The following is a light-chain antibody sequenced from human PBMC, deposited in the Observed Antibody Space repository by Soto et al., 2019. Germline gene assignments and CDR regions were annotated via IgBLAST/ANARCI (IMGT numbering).Light chain of an antibody. CDR1: QSISSY. CDR3: QQSDSTPYT. CDR2: DAS. V-gene: IGKV1-39*01. J-gene: IGKJ5*01. Sequence: DIQITPSPSSLSASVGDRVTLACRASQSISSYLNWYQQKPGKAPNLLIYDASSLLSGVPSRFSGSGSGTDFTLTISSLQPEDFSIYYCQQSDSTPYTFGQGTRLEIK.